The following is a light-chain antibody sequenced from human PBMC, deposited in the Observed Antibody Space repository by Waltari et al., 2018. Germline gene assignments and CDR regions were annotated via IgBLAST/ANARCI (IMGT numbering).Light chain of an antibody. V-gene: IGKV3-20*01. J-gene: IGKJ3*01. CDR3: QQYVGSSLT. Sequence: EIVLTQSPGTLSLSPGERATLSCRASESVTSKYLGWYHQKPGQAPRLLIYATSKRFGGTTYRFSGSGSGTDFTLTISRLEPEDFAVYYCQQYVGSSLTFSPGTRVDI. CDR1: ESVTSKY. CDR2: ATS.